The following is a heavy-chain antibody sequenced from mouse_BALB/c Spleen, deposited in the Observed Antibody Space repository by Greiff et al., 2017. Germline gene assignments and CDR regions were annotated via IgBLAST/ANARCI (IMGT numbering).Heavy chain of an antibody. J-gene: IGHJ3*01. CDR1: GYSITSGYY. Sequence: VQLQQSGPGLVKPSQSLSLTCSVTGYSITSGYYWNWIRQFPGNKLEWMGYISYDGSNNYNPSLKNRIPITRDTSKNQFFLKLNSVTTEDTATYYCAREFAYWGQGTLVTVSA. V-gene: IGHV3-6*02. CDR3: AREFAY. CDR2: ISYDGSN.